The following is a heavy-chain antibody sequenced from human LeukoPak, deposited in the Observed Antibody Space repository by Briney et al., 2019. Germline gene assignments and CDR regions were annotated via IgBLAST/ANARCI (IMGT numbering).Heavy chain of an antibody. CDR3: AKNGRGYSSDYFDY. V-gene: IGHV3-23*01. D-gene: IGHD5-18*01. CDR2: ISGSGGST. CDR1: GFTFSSYA. J-gene: IGHJ4*02. Sequence: GGSLRLSCAASGFTFSSYAMSWVRQAPGKGLEWVSAISGSGGSTYYADSVKGRFTISRDNSKNTLYLQMNTLRAEDTAVYSCAKNGRGYSSDYFDYWGQGTLVTVSS.